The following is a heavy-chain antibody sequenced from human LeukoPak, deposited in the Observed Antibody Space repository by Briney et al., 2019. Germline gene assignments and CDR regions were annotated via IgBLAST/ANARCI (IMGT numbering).Heavy chain of an antibody. CDR2: ISSSSYI. CDR1: GFTFSDYA. J-gene: IGHJ4*02. V-gene: IGHV3-23*01. CDR3: VKDHGWLLYS. D-gene: IGHD3-9*01. Sequence: PGGALRLSCAASGFTFSDYAMNWVRQAPGKGLEWVSSISSSSYIYYAGSVEGRFTISRDNSKNTLYLQMNSLRADGTAVYYCVKDHGWLLYSWGQGTLVTVSS.